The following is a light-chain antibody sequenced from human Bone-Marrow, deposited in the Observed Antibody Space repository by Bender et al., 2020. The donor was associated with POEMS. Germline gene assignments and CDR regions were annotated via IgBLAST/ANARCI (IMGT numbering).Light chain of an antibody. Sequence: QSVLTQPPSASGTPGQRVTISCSGSSSNIGGNAVNWWQQLPGTAPKLLIYGNEHRPAGLPVRVSGSESGTSPSLAMSGLQSEDEADYFCSAWDGILNGWVFGGGTELTVL. CDR1: SSNIGGNA. CDR3: SAWDGILNGWV. V-gene: IGLV1-44*01. CDR2: GNE. J-gene: IGLJ3*02.